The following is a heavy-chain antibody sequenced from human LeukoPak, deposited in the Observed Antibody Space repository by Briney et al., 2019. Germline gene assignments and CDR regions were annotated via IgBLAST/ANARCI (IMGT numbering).Heavy chain of an antibody. V-gene: IGHV4-31*03. CDR2: IYYSGST. CDR3: ARAKGDYYYDSSGYYPDY. D-gene: IGHD3-22*01. J-gene: IGHJ4*02. CDR1: GGSISSGGYY. Sequence: SETLSLTCTVSGGSISSGGYYWSWIRQHPGKGLEWIGYIYYSGSTYYNPSLKSRVTISVDTSKNRFSLKLSSVTAADTAVYYCARAKGDYYYDSSGYYPDYWGQGTLVTVSS.